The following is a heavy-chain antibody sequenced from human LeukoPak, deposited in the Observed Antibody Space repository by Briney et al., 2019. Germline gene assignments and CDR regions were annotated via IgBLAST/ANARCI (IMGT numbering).Heavy chain of an antibody. CDR2: IYYSGST. V-gene: IGHV4-59*01. J-gene: IGHJ3*02. Sequence: NPSETLSLTCTVSGGSISSYYWSWIRQPPGKGLEWIGYIYYSGSTNYNPSLKSRVTISVDTSKNQFSLKLSSVTAADTAVYYCATMPAYYYDSSGSVNDAFDIWGQGTMVTVSS. CDR1: GGSISSYY. CDR3: ATMPAYYYDSSGSVNDAFDI. D-gene: IGHD3-22*01.